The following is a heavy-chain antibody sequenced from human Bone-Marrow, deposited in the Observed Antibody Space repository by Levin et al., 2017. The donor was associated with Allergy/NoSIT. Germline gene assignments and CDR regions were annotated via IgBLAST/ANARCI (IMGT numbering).Heavy chain of an antibody. Sequence: PGGSLRLSCAASGFTFSSYAMHWVRQAPGKGLEWVAVISYDGSNKYYADSVKGRFTISRDNSKNTLYLQMNSLRAEDTAVYYCAKGRRIRGYWNHDPLFDYWGQGTLVTVSS. CDR3: AKGRRIRGYWNHDPLFDY. CDR2: ISYDGSNK. CDR1: GFTFSSYA. D-gene: IGHD1-1*01. V-gene: IGHV3-30-3*01. J-gene: IGHJ4*02.